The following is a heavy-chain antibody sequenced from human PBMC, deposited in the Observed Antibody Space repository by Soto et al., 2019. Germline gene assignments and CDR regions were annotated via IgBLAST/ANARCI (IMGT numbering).Heavy chain of an antibody. CDR1: VGSISSCGYS. D-gene: IGHD3-22*01. CDR3: AREARDNYYDSSGYGPGAFDI. Sequence: SEPLSLTGAGSVGSISSCGYSWGWILQPQVTGMDLIGYIYHSGSTYYTPSLKSRVTISVDRYKNQFSLKLSSVTAADTAVYYCAREARDNYYDSSGYGPGAFDIWGQGTMVTVSS. V-gene: IGHV4-30-2*01. J-gene: IGHJ3*02. CDR2: IYHSGST.